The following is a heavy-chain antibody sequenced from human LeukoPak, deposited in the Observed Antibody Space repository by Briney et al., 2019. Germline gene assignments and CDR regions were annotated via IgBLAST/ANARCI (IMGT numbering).Heavy chain of an antibody. V-gene: IGHV1-46*01. CDR2: INPMRGST. CDR3: AREENSGSYSFEL. Sequence: ASVKVSCKASGYTFTSYYMHWVRQAPGQGLEWMGIINPMRGSTTYAQKFEGRVTMTRDTSTATLYLELNSLTSEDTAVYHCAREENSGSYSFELWGQGTLVTVSS. CDR1: GYTFTSYY. J-gene: IGHJ4*02. D-gene: IGHD1-26*01.